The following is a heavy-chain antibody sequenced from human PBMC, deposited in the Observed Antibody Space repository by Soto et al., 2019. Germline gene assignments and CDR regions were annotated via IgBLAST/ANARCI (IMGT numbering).Heavy chain of an antibody. Sequence: QVQLVQSGAEVKKPGASVTVSCKASGYTFSDYYLHWVRQAPGQGPEWMGWMNPNSGDTTYAQKVQGRVTMTRDTSVRTAFMELNWLKSDDTAVYYCARESGGAPATLDYYYFYMDVWGKGTTVTVSS. CDR3: ARESGGAPATLDYYYFYMDV. CDR1: GYTFSDYY. CDR2: MNPNSGDT. V-gene: IGHV1-2*02. J-gene: IGHJ6*03. D-gene: IGHD1-26*01.